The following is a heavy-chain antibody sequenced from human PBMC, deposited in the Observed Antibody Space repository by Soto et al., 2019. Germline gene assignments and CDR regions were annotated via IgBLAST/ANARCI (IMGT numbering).Heavy chain of an antibody. D-gene: IGHD3-10*01. V-gene: IGHV4-34*01. CDR3: ARGVEGDAPDNHFFDT. J-gene: IGHJ4*02. CDR1: GRSFIGT. Sequence: SETLSLTCAVYGRSFIGTWSWIRQAPGKGLEWIGEIDQSGSTNENPFLKSRVTVLVDTSKNQFSLKLGSVTAADTAVYYCARGVEGDAPDNHFFDTWSLGIPVTVS. CDR2: IDQSGST.